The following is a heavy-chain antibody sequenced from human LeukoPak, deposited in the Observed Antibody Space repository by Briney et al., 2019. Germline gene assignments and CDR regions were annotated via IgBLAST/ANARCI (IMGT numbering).Heavy chain of an antibody. CDR1: GFTFTSSA. V-gene: IGHV1-58*01. CDR3: AASRDYSNLQFDY. J-gene: IGHJ4*02. Sequence: SVKVSCKASGFTFTSSAVQWVRQARGQRLEWIGWIVVGSSNTNYAQKFQERVTITRDMSTSTAYMELSSLRSEDTAVYYCAASRDYSNLQFDYWGQGTLVTVSS. D-gene: IGHD4-11*01. CDR2: IVVGSSNT.